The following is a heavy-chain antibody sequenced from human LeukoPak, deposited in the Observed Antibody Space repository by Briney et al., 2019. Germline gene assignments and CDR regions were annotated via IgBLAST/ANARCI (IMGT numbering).Heavy chain of an antibody. J-gene: IGHJ3*02. V-gene: IGHV3-49*04. CDR1: GFTFGDYA. Sequence: PGRSLRLSCTASGFTFGDYAMSWVRQAPGKGLEWVGFIRSKAYGGTTEYAASVKGRFTISRDDSKSIAYLQMNSLKTEDTAVYYCTRIVVVAAFDAFDIWGQGTMDTVSS. CDR2: IRSKAYGGTT. CDR3: TRIVVVAAFDAFDI. D-gene: IGHD2-15*01.